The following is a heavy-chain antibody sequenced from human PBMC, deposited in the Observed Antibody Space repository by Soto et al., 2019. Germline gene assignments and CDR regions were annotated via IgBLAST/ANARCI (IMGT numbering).Heavy chain of an antibody. J-gene: IGHJ2*01. CDR2: IYYSGST. CDR1: GGSISSGGYY. Sequence: QVQLQESGPGLVKPSQTLSITCTVSGGSISSGGYYWSWIRQHPGKGLDSIGYIYYSGSTYYNPSLKSRVNIPVDPSKNQFALKLSYVTAADTAVYYCARAPQLELWYFDLWGRGTLVTVSS. V-gene: IGHV4-31*03. CDR3: ARAPQLELWYFDL. D-gene: IGHD1-1*01.